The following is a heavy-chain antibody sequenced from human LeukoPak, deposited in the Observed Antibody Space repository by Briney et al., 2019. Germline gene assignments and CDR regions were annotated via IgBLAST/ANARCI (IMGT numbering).Heavy chain of an antibody. CDR1: GYRFTSYG. CDR3: AREVNSGSYPDDAFDI. CDR2: ISAYNAIT. J-gene: IGHJ3*02. Sequence: ASVKVSCKASGYRFTSYGMSWVRQAPGQGLEWMGWISAYNAITKYAQKLQGRVTMTTDTSTSTAYMELKSLRSDDTAVYYCAREVNSGSYPDDAFDIWGQGTMVTVSS. D-gene: IGHD1-26*01. V-gene: IGHV1-18*01.